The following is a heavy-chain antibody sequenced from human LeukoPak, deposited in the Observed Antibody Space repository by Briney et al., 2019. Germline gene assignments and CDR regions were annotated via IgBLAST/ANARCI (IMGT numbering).Heavy chain of an antibody. J-gene: IGHJ4*02. CDR3: ARHLGLDSSGYSDY. CDR2: INHSGST. D-gene: IGHD3-22*01. V-gene: IGHV4-34*01. Sequence: SETLSLTCAVYGGSFSGYYWSWIRQPPGKGLEWIGEINHSGSTNYNPSLKSRVTISVDTSKNQFSLKLSSVTAADTAVYYCARHLGLDSSGYSDYWGQGTLVTVSS. CDR1: GGSFSGYY.